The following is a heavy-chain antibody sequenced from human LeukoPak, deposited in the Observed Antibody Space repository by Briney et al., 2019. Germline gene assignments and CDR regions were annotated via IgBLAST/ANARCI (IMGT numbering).Heavy chain of an antibody. Sequence: SETLSLTCAVYGGSFSGYYWSWIRQPPGKGLEWIGEINHSGSTNYNPSLKSRVTISVDTSKNQFSLKLSSVTAANTAVYYCARGLGNKAMVRGVIPNWFDPWGQGTLVTVSS. CDR2: INHSGST. J-gene: IGHJ5*02. CDR1: GGSFSGYY. CDR3: ARGLGNKAMVRGVIPNWFDP. D-gene: IGHD3-10*01. V-gene: IGHV4-34*01.